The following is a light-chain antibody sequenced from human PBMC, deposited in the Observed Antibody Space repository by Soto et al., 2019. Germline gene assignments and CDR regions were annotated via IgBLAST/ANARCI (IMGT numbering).Light chain of an antibody. CDR1: SSDIGRYNY. CDR2: DVS. Sequence: QSALTQPASVSGSPGQSITISCTGTSSDIGRYNYVSWYQQHPGKAPKLMIYDVSNRPSGVSDRFSGSKSGNTASLTISGLQAEDEADYHCGSFSSGSTLVLFGGGTKVTVL. CDR3: GSFSSGSTLVL. J-gene: IGLJ3*02. V-gene: IGLV2-14*01.